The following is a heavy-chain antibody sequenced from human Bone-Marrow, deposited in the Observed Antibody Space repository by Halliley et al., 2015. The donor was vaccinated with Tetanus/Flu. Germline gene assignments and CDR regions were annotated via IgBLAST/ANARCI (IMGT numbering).Heavy chain of an antibody. V-gene: IGHV3-64D*06. J-gene: IGHJ4*02. Sequence: SLRLSFSASGFIFGNYDMHWVRQAPGKGLEYVSGLSGNGANTDYADAVKGRFTISRDNSKNTLYLQMSSLLTEDTAIYFCVKRSASGWYEYWGQGTLVTVSS. CDR1: GFIFGNYD. CDR3: VKRSASGWYEY. D-gene: IGHD6-19*01. CDR2: LSGNGANT.